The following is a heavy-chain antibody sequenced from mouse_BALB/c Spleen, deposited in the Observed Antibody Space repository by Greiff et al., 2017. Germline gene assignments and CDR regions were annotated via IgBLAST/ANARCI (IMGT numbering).Heavy chain of an antibody. V-gene: IGHV5-17*02. CDR1: GFTFSSFG. CDR3: ARRDSSGYGFAY. D-gene: IGHD3-2*01. CDR2: ISSGSSTI. Sequence: EVNVVESGGGLVQPGGSRKLSCAASGFTFSSFGMHWVRQAPEKGLEWVAYISSGSSTIYYADTVKGRFTISRDNPKNTLFLQMTSLRSEDTAMYYCARRDSSGYGFAYWGQGTLVTVSA. J-gene: IGHJ3*01.